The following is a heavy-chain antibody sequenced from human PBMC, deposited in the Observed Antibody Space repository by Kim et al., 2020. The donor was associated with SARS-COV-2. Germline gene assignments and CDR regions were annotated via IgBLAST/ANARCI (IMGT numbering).Heavy chain of an antibody. V-gene: IGHV3-13*01. D-gene: IGHD6-19*01. Sequence: GGSLRLSCAASGFTFSSYDMHWVRQATGKGLEWVSAIGTAGDTYYPGSVKGRFTISRENAKNSLYLQMNSLRAGDTAVYYCARAQSDGGSGWYGWYFDLWGRGTLVTVSS. CDR1: GFTFSSYD. CDR3: ARAQSDGGSGWYGWYFDL. CDR2: IGTAGDT. J-gene: IGHJ2*01.